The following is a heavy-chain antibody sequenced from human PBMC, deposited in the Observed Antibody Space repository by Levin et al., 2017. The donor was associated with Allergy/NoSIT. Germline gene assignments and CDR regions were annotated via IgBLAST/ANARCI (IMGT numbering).Heavy chain of an antibody. D-gene: IGHD6-13*01. CDR3: ARHFLAAGREYDY. J-gene: IGHJ4*02. CDR1: GFTFSNYP. CDR2: IGASSGTT. Sequence: PGGSLRLSCAASGFTFSNYPMSWVRQPPGKGLEWISAIGASSGTTYYADSVKGRFTISKDYSKNILYLQMNTLRAEDTAVHYCARHFLAAGREYDYWGQGILVTVSS. V-gene: IGHV3-23*01.